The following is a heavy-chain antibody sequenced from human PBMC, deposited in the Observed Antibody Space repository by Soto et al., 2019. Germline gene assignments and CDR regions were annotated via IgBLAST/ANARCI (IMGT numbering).Heavy chain of an antibody. CDR3: ARSEVSGSSLDV. Sequence: GASVKVSCKASGYTFTGYYMHWVRQAPGQGLEWMGWINPNSGGTNYAQKFQGWVTMTRDTSISTADMELGRLRSDDTAVYYCARSEVSGSSLDVWGQGTTVTVSS. D-gene: IGHD3-10*01. CDR1: GYTFTGYY. V-gene: IGHV1-2*04. CDR2: INPNSGGT. J-gene: IGHJ6*02.